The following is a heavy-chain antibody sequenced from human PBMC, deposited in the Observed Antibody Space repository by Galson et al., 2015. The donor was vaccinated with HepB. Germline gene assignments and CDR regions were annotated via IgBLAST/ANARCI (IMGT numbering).Heavy chain of an antibody. CDR3: ARGGPKYSSRYDGYMGY. D-gene: IGHD5-24*01. CDR2: ISSSSSYI. V-gene: IGHV3-21*01. Sequence: SLRLSCAASGFIFSSYSMNWVRQAPGKGLEWVSSISSSSSYIYYADSVKGRFTISRDNAKNSLYLQMNSLRAEDTAVYYCARGGPKYSSRYDGYMGYWGQGTLVTVSS. J-gene: IGHJ4*02. CDR1: GFIFSSYS.